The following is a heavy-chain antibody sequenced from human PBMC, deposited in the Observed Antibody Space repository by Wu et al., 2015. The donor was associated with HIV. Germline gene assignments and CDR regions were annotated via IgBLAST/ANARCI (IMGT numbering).Heavy chain of an antibody. V-gene: IGHV1-8*03. CDR2: MNPNSGNT. D-gene: IGHD5-24*01. J-gene: IGHJ1*01. Sequence: QVQLVQFGAEVKKPGASVKVSCKASGYTFTSYDINWVRQATGQGLEWMGWMNPNSGNTGYAQKFQGRVTITRNTSIGTAYMELSSLRSEDTAVYYCARLSFGDDGLYFQHWGQGTLVTVSS. CDR3: ARLSFGDDGLYFQH. CDR1: GYTFTSYD.